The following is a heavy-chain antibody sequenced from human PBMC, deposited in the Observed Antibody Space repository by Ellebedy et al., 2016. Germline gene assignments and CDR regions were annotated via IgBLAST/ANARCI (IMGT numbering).Heavy chain of an antibody. CDR3: ATVYRYNYDSV. J-gene: IGHJ4*02. Sequence: GESLKISCAASGFTFSNAWMNWVRQAPGKGLEWVGRIKSKTDGGAADYAAPVKGRFTISRDDSKNTLYLQMNSQKTEDTAVYFCATVYRYNYDSVWGQGTLVTVSS. CDR1: GFTFSNAW. D-gene: IGHD5-18*01. CDR2: IKSKTDGGAA. V-gene: IGHV3-15*01.